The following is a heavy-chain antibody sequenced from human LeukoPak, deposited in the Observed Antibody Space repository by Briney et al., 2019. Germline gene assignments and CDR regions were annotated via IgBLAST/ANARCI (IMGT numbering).Heavy chain of an antibody. Sequence: GSSVEVSCKASGGTFSSYTISWVRQAPGQGLEWMGRIIPILGIANYAQKFQSRVTITADKSTSTAYMELSSLRSEDTAVYYCASEYEFYGMDVWGQGTTVTVSS. CDR3: ASEYEFYGMDV. CDR1: GGTFSSYT. J-gene: IGHJ6*02. D-gene: IGHD3-3*01. V-gene: IGHV1-69*02. CDR2: IIPILGIA.